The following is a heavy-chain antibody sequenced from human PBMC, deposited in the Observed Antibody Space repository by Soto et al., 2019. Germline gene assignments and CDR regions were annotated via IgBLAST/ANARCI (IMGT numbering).Heavy chain of an antibody. J-gene: IGHJ4*02. CDR3: TKGATSTCDS. D-gene: IGHD1-1*01. CDR1: GYRFSSSW. V-gene: IGHV5-51*01. Sequence: PGESLKISCQGTGYRFSSSWIGCVRQKHGKGLEWLGNVYPSDSDVRYSPAFEAQVIISADNSFNTPYLQLLPLNASDTAIYYRTKGATSTCDSWGQGSRVTVSS. CDR2: VYPSDSDV.